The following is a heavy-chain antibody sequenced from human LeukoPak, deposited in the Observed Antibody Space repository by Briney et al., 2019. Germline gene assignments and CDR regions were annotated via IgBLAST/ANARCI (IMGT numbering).Heavy chain of an antibody. CDR3: ARDPPVGHIRDY. D-gene: IGHD2-2*02. V-gene: IGHV1-69*13. CDR1: GGTFSSYA. J-gene: IGHJ4*02. Sequence: WASVKVSCKASGGTFSSYAISWVRQAPGQGLEWMGGIIPIFGTANYAQKFQGRVTITADESTSTAYMELSSLRSEDTAVYYCARDPPVGHIRDYWGQGTLVTVSS. CDR2: IIPIFGTA.